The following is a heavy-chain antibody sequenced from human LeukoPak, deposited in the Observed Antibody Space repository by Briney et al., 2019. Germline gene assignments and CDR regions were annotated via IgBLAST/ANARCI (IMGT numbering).Heavy chain of an antibody. J-gene: IGHJ4*02. Sequence: ASVKVSCKASGFTFTSSAVQWVRQARGQRLEWIGWIVVGSGNTNYAQKLQGRVTMTTDTSTSTAYMELRSLRSDDTAVYYCARVIGQLLSDYWGQGTLVTVSS. CDR3: ARVIGQLLSDY. CDR2: IVVGSGNT. D-gene: IGHD2-2*01. CDR1: GFTFTSSA. V-gene: IGHV1-58*01.